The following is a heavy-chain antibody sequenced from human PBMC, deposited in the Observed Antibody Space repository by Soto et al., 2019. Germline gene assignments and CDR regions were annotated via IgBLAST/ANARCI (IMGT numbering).Heavy chain of an antibody. CDR1: GGTISGHY. D-gene: IGHD2-2*01. CDR2: VYYSGTS. J-gene: IGHJ4*02. Sequence: SETLSLTCTVSGGTISGHYWSWIRQPPGKGLEWIGYVYYSGTSNYNPSLVSGVTITVGTSENKSSLMLKSVTAADTAVCYYGRYYCTSDTCYAFDFWGQGILVTVSS. V-gene: IGHV4-59*11. CDR3: GRYYCTSDTCYAFDF.